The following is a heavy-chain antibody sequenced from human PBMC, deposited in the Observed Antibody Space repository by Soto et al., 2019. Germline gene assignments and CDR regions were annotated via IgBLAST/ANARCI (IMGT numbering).Heavy chain of an antibody. CDR2: INHSGST. Sequence: SETLSLTCAVSGGSFSDFYWTWIRQLPGKGLEWIGEINHSGSTNYNPSLKSRVTISVDTSKNQFSLKLSSVTAADTAVYYCARLYPPLRGSSWLDYWGQGTLVTVSS. CDR1: GGSFSDFY. V-gene: IGHV4-34*01. CDR3: ARLYPPLRGSSWLDY. D-gene: IGHD6-13*01. J-gene: IGHJ4*02.